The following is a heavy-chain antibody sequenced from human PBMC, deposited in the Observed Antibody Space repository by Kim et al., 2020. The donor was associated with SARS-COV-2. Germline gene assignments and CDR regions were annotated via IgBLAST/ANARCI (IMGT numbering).Heavy chain of an antibody. CDR1: GFAFSEYY. V-gene: IGHV3-11*01. J-gene: IGHJ5*02. CDR2: ISGSGATK. CDR3: AREHTNSPDENWFDP. D-gene: IGHD1-1*01. Sequence: GGSLRLSCAASGFAFSEYYMAWIRQAPGKGLEWLSYISGSGATKYYADSVKGRFTVSRDNSKKTLYLQMDSLRGDDTAMYFCAREHTNSPDENWFDPWGQGTRVTVSA.